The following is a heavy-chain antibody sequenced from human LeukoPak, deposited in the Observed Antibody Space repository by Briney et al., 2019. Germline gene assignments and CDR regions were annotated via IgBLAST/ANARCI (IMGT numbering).Heavy chain of an antibody. J-gene: IGHJ5*02. CDR3: ARDPGGDTSMPFDP. V-gene: IGHV6-1*01. D-gene: IGHD5-18*01. CDR2: TYYRSKWYN. Sequence: SQTLSLTCAISGDSVSSNSATWNWIRQSPSRGLEWLGRTYYRSKWYNDYAVSVKSRITLNPDTSKNQSSLQLNSVTPEDTAVYYCARDPGGDTSMPFDPWGQGTLVTVSS. CDR1: GDSVSSNSAT.